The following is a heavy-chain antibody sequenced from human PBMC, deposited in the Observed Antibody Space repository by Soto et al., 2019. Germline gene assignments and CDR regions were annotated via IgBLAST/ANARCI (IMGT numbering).Heavy chain of an antibody. CDR1: GGSISSSSYY. V-gene: IGHV4-39*01. J-gene: IGHJ4*02. CDR3: ARHPLQWLATFDY. D-gene: IGHD6-19*01. CDR2: IYYSGST. Sequence: QLQLQESGPGLVKPSETLSLTCTVSGGSISSSSYYWGWIRQPPGKGLEWIGSIYYSGSTYYNPSLKSRVTISVDTSKNQFSLKLSSVTAADTAVYYCARHPLQWLATFDYWGQGTLVTVSS.